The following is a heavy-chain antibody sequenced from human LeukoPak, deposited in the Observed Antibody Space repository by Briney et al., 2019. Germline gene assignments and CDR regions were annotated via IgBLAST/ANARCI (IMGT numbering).Heavy chain of an antibody. Sequence: PSETLSLTCAVYGGSFSGYYRSWIRQPPGKGLEWIGEINHSGSTNYNPSLKSRVTISVDTSKNQFSLKLSSVTAADTAVYYCAPMTTVTRASWGQGTLVTVSS. J-gene: IGHJ5*02. V-gene: IGHV4-34*01. CDR2: INHSGST. CDR1: GGSFSGYY. D-gene: IGHD4-11*01. CDR3: APMTTVTRAS.